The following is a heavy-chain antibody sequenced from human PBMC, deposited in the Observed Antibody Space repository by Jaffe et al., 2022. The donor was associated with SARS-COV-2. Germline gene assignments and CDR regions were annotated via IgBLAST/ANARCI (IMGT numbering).Heavy chain of an antibody. CDR3: AREVGRDTVDY. CDR2: ISSSGSTI. D-gene: IGHD3-10*01. CDR1: GFTFSSYE. J-gene: IGHJ4*02. V-gene: IGHV3-48*03. Sequence: EVQLVESGGGLVQPGGSLRLSCAASGFTFSSYEMNWVRQAPGKGLEWVSYISSSGSTIYYADSVKGRFTISRDNANNSLYLQMNSLRAEDTAVYYCAREVGRDTVDYWGQGTLVTVSS.